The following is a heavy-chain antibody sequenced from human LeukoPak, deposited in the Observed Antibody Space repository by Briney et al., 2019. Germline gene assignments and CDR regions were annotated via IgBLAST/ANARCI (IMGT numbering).Heavy chain of an antibody. CDR2: IIPIFGTA. V-gene: IGHV1-69*01. CDR1: GGTFSSYA. J-gene: IGHJ4*02. D-gene: IGHD2-2*02. Sequence: GASVKVSCKASGGTFSSYAISWVRQAPGQGLEWMGGIIPIFGTANYAQKFQGRVTITADESTSTAYMELSSLRSEDTAVYYCLAYCSSTSCYMGMVDYWGQGTLVTVSS. CDR3: LAYCSSTSCYMGMVDY.